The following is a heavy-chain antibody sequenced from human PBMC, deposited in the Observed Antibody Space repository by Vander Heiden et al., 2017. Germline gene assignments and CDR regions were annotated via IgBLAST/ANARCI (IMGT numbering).Heavy chain of an antibody. CDR3: ARAASGSPYYYGVDV. Sequence: QVHLQESGPVLVKPSETLSLTSTASGDSIGNYYWSWIRQPPGKRLEWIGYILHSGTTNYNPSLKSRVTISLETSNVQFSLKVTAVTAADTDVYYCARAASGSPYYYGVDVWGQGTTVTVSS. CDR2: ILHSGTT. V-gene: IGHV4-59*01. J-gene: IGHJ6*02. D-gene: IGHD3-10*01. CDR1: GDSIGNYY.